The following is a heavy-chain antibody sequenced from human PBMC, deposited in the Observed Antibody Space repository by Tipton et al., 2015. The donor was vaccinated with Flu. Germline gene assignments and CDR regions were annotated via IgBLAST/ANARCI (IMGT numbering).Heavy chain of an antibody. Sequence: TLSLTCSVSGDYISSRYYWAWIRQPPGKGLEWIGNIHRSGNTYYNPSLSSRVTMSVDTSKIQFSLKLTSVTAADTAVYFCATTTYYYGSGTHDYWGQGTLVTVSS. CDR2: IHRSGNT. CDR1: GDYISSRYY. J-gene: IGHJ4*02. D-gene: IGHD3-10*01. V-gene: IGHV4-38-2*01. CDR3: ATTTYYYGSGTHDY.